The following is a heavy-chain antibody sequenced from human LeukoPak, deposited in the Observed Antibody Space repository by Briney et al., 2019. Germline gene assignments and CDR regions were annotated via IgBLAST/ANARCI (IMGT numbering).Heavy chain of an antibody. CDR3: ARDQYNWRGVFDY. Sequence: ASVKVSCKASGYTFASYYMHWVRQAPGQGLEWTGIINPSGGSTSYAQKFQGRVTMTRDTSTSTVYMELSSLRSEDTAVYYCARDQYNWRGVFDYWGQGTLVTVSS. D-gene: IGHD1-20*01. J-gene: IGHJ4*02. CDR1: GYTFASYY. V-gene: IGHV1-46*01. CDR2: INPSGGST.